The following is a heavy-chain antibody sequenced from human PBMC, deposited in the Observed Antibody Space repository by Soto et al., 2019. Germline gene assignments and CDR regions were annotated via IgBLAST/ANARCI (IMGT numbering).Heavy chain of an antibody. V-gene: IGHV3-11*01. J-gene: IGHJ5*02. CDR1: GFSFSVYY. Sequence: QVQMVESGGGLVKPGGSLRLSCAASGFSFSVYYMSWIRQAPGKGLEWISLINTSGSSIYYADSVKGRFTISRDNAKSSLFLQMNSLRDEDTAVYYCAKDAHSSGWYVGAWGQGTLVTVSS. CDR3: AKDAHSSGWYVGA. CDR2: INTSGSSI. D-gene: IGHD6-19*01.